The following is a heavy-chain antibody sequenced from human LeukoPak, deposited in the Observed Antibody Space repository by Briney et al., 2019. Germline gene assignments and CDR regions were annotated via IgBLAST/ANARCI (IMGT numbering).Heavy chain of an antibody. CDR2: ISSSGSTI. CDR3: ALGAGSSWYHYYYGMDV. V-gene: IGHV3-48*03. CDR1: GFTFSGYE. Sequence: GGSLRLSCAASGFTFSGYEMNWVRQAPGKGLEWVSYISSSGSTIYYADSVKGRFTISRDNAKNSLYLQMNSLRAEDTAVYYCALGAGSSWYHYYYGMDVWGQGTTVTVSS. D-gene: IGHD6-13*01. J-gene: IGHJ6*02.